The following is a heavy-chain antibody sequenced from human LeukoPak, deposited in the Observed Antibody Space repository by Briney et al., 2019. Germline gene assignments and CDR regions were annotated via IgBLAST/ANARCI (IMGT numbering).Heavy chain of an antibody. CDR2: ISHDGGAK. V-gene: IGHV3-30*18. D-gene: IGHD6-19*01. J-gene: IGHJ5*02. Sequence: GTSLRLSCAVSGFTIRIYGMHWVRQAPGKGLEWVAMISHDGGAKYYGDSVKGRFTISRDDSKNTLYLQMNSLSTEDTALYYCAKDWGSSDWYNYFDLWGQGTLVTVSS. CDR1: GFTIRIYG. CDR3: AKDWGSSDWYNYFDL.